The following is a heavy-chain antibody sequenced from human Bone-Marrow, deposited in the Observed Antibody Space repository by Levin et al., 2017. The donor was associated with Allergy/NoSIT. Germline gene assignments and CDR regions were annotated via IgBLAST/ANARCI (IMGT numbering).Heavy chain of an antibody. D-gene: IGHD4-17*01. CDR2: ISGGGGST. CDR1: GFTFSSYA. V-gene: IGHV3-23*01. CDR3: AKDYGTTIRYFDY. J-gene: IGHJ4*02. Sequence: SCAASGFTFSSYAMSWVRQAPGKGLEWVSGISGGGGSTNYADSVKGRFTISRDNSKNTLYVQMNSLRAEDTAVYYCAKDYGTTIRYFDYWGQGTLVTVSS.